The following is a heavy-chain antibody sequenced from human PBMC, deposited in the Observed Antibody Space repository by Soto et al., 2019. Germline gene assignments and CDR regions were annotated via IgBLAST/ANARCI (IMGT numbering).Heavy chain of an antibody. CDR1: GFTFSNYG. Sequence: QVQLVESGGGVVQPGRSLRLSCVTSGFTFSNYGMQWVRQAPGRGLEWVAVISYGGGAQYYADSVKGRFTISSDNSKNTLSLEMNSLRAEDTAVYYCVKEKTPRVSHSLDIWGQGMMVTVSS. D-gene: IGHD6-13*01. CDR3: VKEKTPRVSHSLDI. V-gene: IGHV3-30*18. J-gene: IGHJ3*02. CDR2: ISYGGGAQ.